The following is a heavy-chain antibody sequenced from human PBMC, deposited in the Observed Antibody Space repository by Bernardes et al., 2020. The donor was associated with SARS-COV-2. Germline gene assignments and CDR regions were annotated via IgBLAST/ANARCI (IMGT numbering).Heavy chain of an antibody. CDR1: GFTVSRSF. CDR3: VGVEYSYYYAMDV. D-gene: IGHD2-15*01. Sequence: GGSLRLSCAASGFTVSRSFMSWVRQAPGQGLEWVSIIYSGGNTYYADSAKDSLTITRDNYKNTLYLQMNSMRAEDKAVYYCVGVEYSYYYAMDVWGQGTTVTVSS. CDR2: IYSGGNT. J-gene: IGHJ6*02. V-gene: IGHV3-66*01.